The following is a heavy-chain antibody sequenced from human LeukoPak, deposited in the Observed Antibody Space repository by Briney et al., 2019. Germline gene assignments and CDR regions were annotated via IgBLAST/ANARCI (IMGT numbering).Heavy chain of an antibody. CDR2: INPSGGST. Sequence: ASVKVSCKASGYTFTGYYMHWVRQAPGQGLEWMGIINPSGGSTSYAQKFQGRVTMTRDTSTSTVYMELSSLRSEDTAVYYCARDTPNDSNHYYPNPIDYWGQGTLVTVSS. CDR1: GYTFTGYY. D-gene: IGHD1-1*01. CDR3: ARDTPNDSNHYYPNPIDY. V-gene: IGHV1-46*01. J-gene: IGHJ4*02.